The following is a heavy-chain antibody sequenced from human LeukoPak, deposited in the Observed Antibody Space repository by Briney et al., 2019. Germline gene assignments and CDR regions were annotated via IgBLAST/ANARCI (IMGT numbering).Heavy chain of an antibody. D-gene: IGHD2-2*01. V-gene: IGHV3-7*03. CDR1: GFNFSNYW. CDR3: ARGIRDRIGLVPAAIKAVPSHYMDV. CDR2: IKYDGSDK. J-gene: IGHJ6*03. Sequence: GGSLRLSCAAPGFNFSNYWMIWVRQAPGKGPEWVANIKYDGSDKNYVDSVKGRFTISRDNAKNSLYLQMNSLRAEDTAVYYCARGIRDRIGLVPAAIKAVPSHYMDVWGKGTTVTVSS.